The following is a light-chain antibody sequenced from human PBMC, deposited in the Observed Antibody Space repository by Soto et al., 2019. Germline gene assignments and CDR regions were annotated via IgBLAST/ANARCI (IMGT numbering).Light chain of an antibody. V-gene: IGLV9-49*01. CDR1: SGYSNYK. CDR2: VGTGGIVG. Sequence: QLVLTQPPSASASLGASVTLTCTLSSGYSNYKVDWYQQRPGKGARFVMRVGTGGIVGSKGDGIPDRFSVLGSGLNRYLTIKNIQEEDESDYHCGADHGSGNNFVRVFGGGTKLTVL. CDR3: GADHGSGNNFVRV. J-gene: IGLJ2*01.